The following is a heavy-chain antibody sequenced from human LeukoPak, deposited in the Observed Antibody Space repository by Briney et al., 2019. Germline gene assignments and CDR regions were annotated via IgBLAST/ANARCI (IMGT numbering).Heavy chain of an antibody. J-gene: IGHJ4*02. CDR1: GFTFSSYG. Sequence: PGGSLRLSCAASGFTFSSYGMPWVRQAPGKGLEWVAVIWYDGSNKYYADSVKGRFTISRDNSKNTLYLQMNSLRAEDTAVYYCAREIAPYYFDCWGQGTLVTVPS. CDR3: AREIAPYYFDC. CDR2: IWYDGSNK. V-gene: IGHV3-33*01.